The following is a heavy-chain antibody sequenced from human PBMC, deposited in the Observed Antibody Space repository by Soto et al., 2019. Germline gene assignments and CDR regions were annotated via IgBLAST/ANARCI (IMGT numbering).Heavy chain of an antibody. V-gene: IGHV3-21*01. CDR2: ISSSSSYI. Sequence: VGALRLSCAASGFTFSSYSMNWVRQAPGKGLEWVSSISSSSSYIYYADSVKGRFTISRDNAKNSLDLQMNSLRAEDTAVYYCARVVLYYYYYGMDVWGQGTTVTVSS. D-gene: IGHD2-8*01. CDR1: GFTFSSYS. CDR3: ARVVLYYYYYGMDV. J-gene: IGHJ6*02.